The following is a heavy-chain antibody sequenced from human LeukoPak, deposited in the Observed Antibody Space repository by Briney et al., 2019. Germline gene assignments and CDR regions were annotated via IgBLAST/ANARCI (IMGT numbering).Heavy chain of an antibody. CDR2: IHYSGST. Sequence: SETLSLTCTVSGGSISSYYWSWIRQPPGKGLEWIGSIHYSGSTTYNPSLKSPVTISVDTSKNQFSLKLSSVTAADTAVYYCARRLGSSSTGFDYWGQGTLDTVSS. D-gene: IGHD2-2*01. CDR3: ARRLGSSSTGFDY. CDR1: GGSISSYY. J-gene: IGHJ4*02. V-gene: IGHV4-59*08.